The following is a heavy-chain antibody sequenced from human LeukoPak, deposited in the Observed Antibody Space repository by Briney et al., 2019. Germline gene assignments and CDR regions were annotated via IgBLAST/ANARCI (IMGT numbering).Heavy chain of an antibody. J-gene: IGHJ4*02. CDR1: GFTFSSYA. Sequence: GGSLRLSCAASGFTFSSYAMHWVRQAPGKGLEWVAVISYDGSNKYYADSVKGRFTISRDNSKNTLYLQMNSLRAEDTAVYYCARDMRRRDGYNYGFDYWGQGTLVTVSS. CDR3: ARDMRRRDGYNYGFDY. CDR2: ISYDGSNK. D-gene: IGHD5-24*01. V-gene: IGHV3-30*04.